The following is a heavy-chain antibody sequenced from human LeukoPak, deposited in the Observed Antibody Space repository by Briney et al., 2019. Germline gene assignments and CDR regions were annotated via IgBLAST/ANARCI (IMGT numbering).Heavy chain of an antibody. CDR2: INHSGST. CDR1: GGSFSGYY. V-gene: IGHV4-34*01. D-gene: IGHD3-22*01. CDR3: ARRAIYDSSGYYFGPFHFDY. J-gene: IGHJ4*02. Sequence: SETLSLTCAVYGGSFSGYYWSWIRQPPGKGLEWIGEINHSGSTNYNPSLKSRVTISVDTSKNQFSLKLSSVTAADTAVYYCARRAIYDSSGYYFGPFHFDYWGQGTLVTVSS.